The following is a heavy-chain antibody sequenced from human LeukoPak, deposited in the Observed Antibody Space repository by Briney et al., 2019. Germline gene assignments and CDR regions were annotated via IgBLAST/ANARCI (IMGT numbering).Heavy chain of an antibody. V-gene: IGHV3-23*01. CDR2: ITESGGRT. J-gene: IGHJ4*02. Sequence: GGSLRLSCAASGFTFSSFAMTWVRQAPGTGLEWISSITESGGRTYYADSVKGRLTISRDNSRNTVYIQLHSLRVEDTAIYYCTKGSRATYDYWGQGTLVTVSS. CDR1: GFTFSSFA. CDR3: TKGSRATYDY.